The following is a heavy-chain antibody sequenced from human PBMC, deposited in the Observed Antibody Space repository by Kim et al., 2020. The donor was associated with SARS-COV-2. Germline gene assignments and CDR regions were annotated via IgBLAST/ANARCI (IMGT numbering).Heavy chain of an antibody. CDR3: AKDSGYDFGYGMDV. D-gene: IGHD5-12*01. V-gene: IGHV3-9*01. J-gene: IGHJ6*02. Sequence: ADPVKGRLTTSRDNAKNSLYLQMNSLRAEDTALYYCAKDSGYDFGYGMDVWGQGTTVTVSS.